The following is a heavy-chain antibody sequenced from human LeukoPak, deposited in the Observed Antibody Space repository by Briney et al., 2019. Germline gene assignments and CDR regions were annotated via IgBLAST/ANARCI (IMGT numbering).Heavy chain of an antibody. D-gene: IGHD6-25*01. J-gene: IGHJ6*02. Sequence: SETLSLTCTVSGGSISSGDYYWGWIRQPPGQGLEWIGYIYYSGSTYYNPSLKSRVTISVDTSKNQFSLKLSSVTAADTAVYYCAREPSGSGYYYGMDVWGQGTTVTVSS. V-gene: IGHV4-30-4*01. CDR2: IYYSGST. CDR3: AREPSGSGYYYGMDV. CDR1: GGSISSGDYY.